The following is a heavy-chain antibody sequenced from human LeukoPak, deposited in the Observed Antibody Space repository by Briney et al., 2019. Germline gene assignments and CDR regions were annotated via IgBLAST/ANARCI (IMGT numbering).Heavy chain of an antibody. D-gene: IGHD5-12*01. J-gene: IGHJ4*02. CDR3: AKKEVAYDY. V-gene: IGHV3-30*18. CDR1: GFTFSSYG. CDR2: ISYDGSNK. Sequence: GRSLRPSSAASGFTFSSYGMHWVRQAPGKGLEWVAVISYDGSNKYYADSVKGRFTISRDNSKNTLYLQMNSLRAEDTAVYYCAKKEVAYDYWGQGTLVTASS.